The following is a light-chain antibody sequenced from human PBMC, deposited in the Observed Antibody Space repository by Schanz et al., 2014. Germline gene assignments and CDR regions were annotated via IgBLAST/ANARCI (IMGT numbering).Light chain of an antibody. V-gene: IGKV1-5*01. CDR1: QSFSSW. CDR2: DAS. J-gene: IGKJ1*01. Sequence: DIQMTQSPSTLSASVGDRVTITCRASQSFSSWLAWFQQKPGKAPKLLIYDASTLESGVPSRFSGSASGTEFTLTISSLQPDDFATYYCQQYNSYPWTFGQGTKVEIK. CDR3: QQYNSYPWT.